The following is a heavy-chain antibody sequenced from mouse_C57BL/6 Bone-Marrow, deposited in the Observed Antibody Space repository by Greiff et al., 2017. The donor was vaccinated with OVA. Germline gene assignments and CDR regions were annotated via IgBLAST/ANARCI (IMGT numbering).Heavy chain of an antibody. CDR1: GYAFSSSW. Sequence: VQLQESGPELVKPGASVKLSCKASGYAFSSSWMNWVKQRPGKGLEWIGRIYPGDGDTNYNGKFKGKATLTADKSSSTAYLHLSSLTSEDSAVYFCARHEDGYYASYFDYWGQGTTLTVSA. J-gene: IGHJ2*01. CDR2: IYPGDGDT. V-gene: IGHV1-82*01. CDR3: ARHEDGYYASYFDY. D-gene: IGHD2-3*01.